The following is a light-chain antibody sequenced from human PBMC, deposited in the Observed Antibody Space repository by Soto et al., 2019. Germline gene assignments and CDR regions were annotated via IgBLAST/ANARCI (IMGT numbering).Light chain of an antibody. Sequence: EIVMAQSPATLSVSPGERATLSCRASQSVGSNFAWYQQKPGQAPRLLIYGVSTRAPGIPDRFSGSGSGTEFTLTASSLQPEDFAVYYCQQYNDWPITFGQGTRLE. CDR2: GVS. CDR1: QSVGSN. CDR3: QQYNDWPIT. J-gene: IGKJ5*01. V-gene: IGKV3-15*01.